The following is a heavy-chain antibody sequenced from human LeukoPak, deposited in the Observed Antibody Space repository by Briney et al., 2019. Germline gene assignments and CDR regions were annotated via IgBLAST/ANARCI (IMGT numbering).Heavy chain of an antibody. CDR2: IKKDGSEK. V-gene: IGHV3-7*01. Sequence: GGSLRLSCAASGFTFSSYWMSWVRQAPGKGLEWVANIKKDGSEKYYVDSVKGRFTNSRDNAKNSLYLQMNSLRAEDTAVYYCARDLYRIVVVPHYFDYWGQGTLVTVSS. D-gene: IGHD3-22*01. CDR1: GFTFSSYW. J-gene: IGHJ4*02. CDR3: ARDLYRIVVVPHYFDY.